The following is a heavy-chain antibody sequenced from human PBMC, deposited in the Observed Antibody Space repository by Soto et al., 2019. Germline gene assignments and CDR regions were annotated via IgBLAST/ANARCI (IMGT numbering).Heavy chain of an antibody. CDR2: ISSSSSYI. CDR3: ARMGAGYCSSTSCYPSPTMGYGMDV. D-gene: IGHD2-2*01. V-gene: IGHV3-21*01. J-gene: IGHJ6*02. Sequence: PGGSLRLSCAASGLTFSSYSMNWVRQAPGKGLEWVSSISSSSSYIYYADSVKGRFTISRDNAKKSLYLQMNSLRAEDTALYYCARMGAGYCSSTSCYPSPTMGYGMDVWGQGTTVTVSS. CDR1: GLTFSSYS.